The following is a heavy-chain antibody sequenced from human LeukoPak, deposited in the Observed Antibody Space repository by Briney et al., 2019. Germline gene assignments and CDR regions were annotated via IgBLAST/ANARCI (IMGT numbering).Heavy chain of an antibody. CDR3: AREYESSGWYSKGSFDY. J-gene: IGHJ4*02. CDR2: INHSGST. D-gene: IGHD6-19*01. Sequence: SETLSLTCAVYGVSFSDYYWSWIRQPPGKGLEWIGEINHSGSTNYNPSLKSRVTISIDTSKNQFSLKLSSATAADTAVYYCAREYESSGWYSKGSFDYWGQGILVTVSS. V-gene: IGHV4-34*01. CDR1: GVSFSDYY.